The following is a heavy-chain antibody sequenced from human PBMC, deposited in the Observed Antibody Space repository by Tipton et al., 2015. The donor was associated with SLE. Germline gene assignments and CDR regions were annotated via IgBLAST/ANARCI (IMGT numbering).Heavy chain of an antibody. CDR1: GFTVSSNY. J-gene: IGHJ6*03. CDR2: IYAGGST. D-gene: IGHD3-3*01. CDR3: ARESGVTIFGVAHRDV. V-gene: IGHV3-53*04. Sequence: SLRLSCAASGFTVSSNYMSWVRQAPGKGLEWVSVIYAGGSTFYADSVKGRFTISRHSSKNTLYLQMNSLRPEDTAVYYCARESGVTIFGVAHRDVWGKGTTVTVSS.